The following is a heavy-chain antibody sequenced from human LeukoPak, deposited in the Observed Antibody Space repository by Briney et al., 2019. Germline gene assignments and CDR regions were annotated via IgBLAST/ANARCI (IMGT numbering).Heavy chain of an antibody. J-gene: IGHJ4*02. Sequence: GGSLRLSCAASGLTFSSHWMHWVRQAPGKGLVWVSRITNDGSSTTYADSVKGRFTISRDNSKNTLYVQMNSLRPEDTAVYYCSRSGNSGLLGYWGQGTLVTVSS. CDR2: ITNDGSST. V-gene: IGHV3-74*01. D-gene: IGHD2/OR15-2a*01. CDR1: GLTFSSHW. CDR3: SRSGNSGLLGY.